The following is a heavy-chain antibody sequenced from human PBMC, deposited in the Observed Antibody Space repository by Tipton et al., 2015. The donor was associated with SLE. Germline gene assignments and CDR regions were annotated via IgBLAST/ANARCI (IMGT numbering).Heavy chain of an antibody. CDR1: GYTFTSYG. Sequence: VQSGAEVKKPGASVKVSCKASGYTFTSYGISWVRQAPGQGLEWMGWISGYNGNTNYAQKFQGRVTMTTDTSTSTAYMELRSLRSDDTAVYYCARYCSSSSCYYNWFDPWGQGTLVTVSS. CDR2: ISGYNGNT. J-gene: IGHJ5*02. V-gene: IGHV1-18*01. CDR3: ARYCSSSSCYYNWFDP. D-gene: IGHD2-2*01.